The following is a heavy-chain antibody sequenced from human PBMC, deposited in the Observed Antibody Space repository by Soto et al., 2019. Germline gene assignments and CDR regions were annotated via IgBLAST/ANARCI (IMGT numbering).Heavy chain of an antibody. D-gene: IGHD3-16*01. Sequence: SSVKVSCEASGGTFSSDTMSWGLQASGQGLEWIGRIIPILGIANYAQKLQGRVTITADESTSTAYMELSSLRYEHTAVYYCARDRGAHLEPHSAPIEYWRQVTLVIVSS. CDR2: IIPILGIA. CDR1: GGTFSSDT. CDR3: ARDRGAHLEPHSAPIEY. J-gene: IGHJ4*02. V-gene: IGHV1-69*04.